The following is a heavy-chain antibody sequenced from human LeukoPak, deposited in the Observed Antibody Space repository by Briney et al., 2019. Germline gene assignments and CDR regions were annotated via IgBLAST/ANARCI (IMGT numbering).Heavy chain of an antibody. V-gene: IGHV3-9*01. CDR2: ISWNSGSI. Sequence: GGSLRLSCAASGFTFDDYAMHWVRQAPGKGLEWVSGISWNSGSIGYADSVKGRFTISRDNAKNSLYLQMNSLRAEDTALYYCAKDGERAYCGGDCYLDYYYGMDVWGQGTTVTVPS. J-gene: IGHJ6*02. D-gene: IGHD2-21*02. CDR1: GFTFDDYA. CDR3: AKDGERAYCGGDCYLDYYYGMDV.